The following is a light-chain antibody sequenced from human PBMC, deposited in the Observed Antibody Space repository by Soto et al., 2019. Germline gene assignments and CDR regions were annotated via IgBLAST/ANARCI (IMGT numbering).Light chain of an antibody. CDR3: QQYRSSPWT. CDR1: QSITNSY. Sequence: DIVLTQSPSTLSLSLGERATISCRASQSITNSYLAWYQQKPGQAPRLLIYLASNMAAGIPDRFSGSGSGADFTLTINRLEPEDFAVYHCQQYRSSPWTFGQGTKVDIK. J-gene: IGKJ1*01. V-gene: IGKV3-20*01. CDR2: LAS.